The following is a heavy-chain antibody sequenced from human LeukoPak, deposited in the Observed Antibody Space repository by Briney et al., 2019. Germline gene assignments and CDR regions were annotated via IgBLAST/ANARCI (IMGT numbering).Heavy chain of an antibody. V-gene: IGHV3-53*01. Sequence: GGSLRLFCAASGFTVSSNYMSWVRQAPGKGLEWVSAIYSRGSTYYADSVKGRFTISRDNSKNTMYLQMNSLRAEDTAVYYCAREDYDILTGYSSYWGQGTLVTVSS. J-gene: IGHJ4*02. CDR1: GFTVSSNY. CDR2: IYSRGST. D-gene: IGHD3-9*01. CDR3: AREDYDILTGYSSY.